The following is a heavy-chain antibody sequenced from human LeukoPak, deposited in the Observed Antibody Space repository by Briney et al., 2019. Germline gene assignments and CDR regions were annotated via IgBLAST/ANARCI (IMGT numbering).Heavy chain of an antibody. CDR2: ISYDGSNK. D-gene: IGHD6-13*01. Sequence: GGSLRLSCAASGFTFSSYAMHWVRQAPGKGLEWVAVISYDGSNKYYADSVKGRFTISRDNSKNTLYLQMNSLRAEDTAVYYCARDIAAAGTIFDYWGQGTLVTVSS. J-gene: IGHJ4*02. CDR1: GFTFSSYA. V-gene: IGHV3-30-3*01. CDR3: ARDIAAAGTIFDY.